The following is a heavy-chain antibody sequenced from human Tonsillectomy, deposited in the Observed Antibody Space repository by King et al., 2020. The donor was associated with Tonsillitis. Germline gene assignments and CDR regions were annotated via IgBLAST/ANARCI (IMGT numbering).Heavy chain of an antibody. CDR3: ARDLLGRGTMVRVENWYFDL. V-gene: IGHV4-61*01. Sequence: VQLQESGPGLVKPSETLSLTCTVPGGSVSSGSYYWSWIRQPPGKGLEWIGYIYYSGSTNYNPSLKSRVTISVDTSKNQFSLKLSSVTAADTAVYYCARDLLGRGTMVRVENWYFDLWGRGTLVTVSS. CDR2: IYYSGST. CDR1: GGSVSSGSYY. J-gene: IGHJ2*01. D-gene: IGHD3-10*01.